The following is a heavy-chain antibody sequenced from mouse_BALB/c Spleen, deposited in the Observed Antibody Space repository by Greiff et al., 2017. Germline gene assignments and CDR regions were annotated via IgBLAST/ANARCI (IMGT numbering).Heavy chain of an antibody. V-gene: IGHV5-17*02. D-gene: IGHD3-2*02. CDR3: ARSGELYYAMDY. CDR2: ISSGSSTI. Sequence: EVQGVESGGGLVQPGGSRKLSCAASGFTFSSFGMHWVRQAPEKGLEWVAYISSGSSTIYYADTVKGRFTISRDNPKNTLFLQMTSLRSEDTAMYYCARSGELYYAMDYWGQGTSVTVSS. J-gene: IGHJ4*01. CDR1: GFTFSSFG.